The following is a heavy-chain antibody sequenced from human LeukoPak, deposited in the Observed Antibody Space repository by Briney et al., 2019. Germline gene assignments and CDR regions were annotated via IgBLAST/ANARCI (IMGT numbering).Heavy chain of an antibody. J-gene: IGHJ4*02. Sequence: SDTLSLTCTVSGASISSYYWSWIRQPAGKGLEWVGRFSTSGSTNYNPSLKSRVTMSVDTSKNQFSLKLTSVTAADTAVYYCAASKSGTTSWPHYWGQGTLVTVSS. CDR2: FSTSGST. D-gene: IGHD2-2*01. V-gene: IGHV4-4*07. CDR1: GASISSYY. CDR3: AASKSGTTSWPHY.